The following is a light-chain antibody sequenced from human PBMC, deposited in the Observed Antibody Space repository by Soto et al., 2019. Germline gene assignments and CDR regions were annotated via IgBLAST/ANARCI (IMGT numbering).Light chain of an antibody. J-gene: IGKJ1*01. Sequence: DIQMTQSPSTLSASVGDRVTITCRASQSISSWLAWYQQKPGKAPKLLIYKASSLESGVPSRFSGSGSGTEFTLTISSLQPDDFATDYCQQYNSYRWTFGQGTKVEIK. CDR3: QQYNSYRWT. CDR1: QSISSW. CDR2: KAS. V-gene: IGKV1-5*03.